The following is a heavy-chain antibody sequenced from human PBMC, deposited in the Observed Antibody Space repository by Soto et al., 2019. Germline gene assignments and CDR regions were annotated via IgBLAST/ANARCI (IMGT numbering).Heavy chain of an antibody. D-gene: IGHD3-3*01. V-gene: IGHV3-33*06. J-gene: IGHJ5*02. CDR2: IWYDGSNK. CDR1: GFTFSSYG. Sequence: PGGSLRLSCAASGFTFSSYGMHWVRQAPGKGLEWVAVIWYDGSNKYYADSVKGRFTISRDNSKNTLYLQMNSLRAEDTAVYYCAKWRGRYYDFWSGYNWFDPWGQGTLVTVSS. CDR3: AKWRGRYYDFWSGYNWFDP.